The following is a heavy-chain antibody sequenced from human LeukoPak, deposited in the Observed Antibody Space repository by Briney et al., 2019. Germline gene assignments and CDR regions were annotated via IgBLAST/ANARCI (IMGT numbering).Heavy chain of an antibody. CDR3: ARGSGELKYYFDY. V-gene: IGHV3-66*01. J-gene: IGHJ4*02. CDR2: IYSGGST. Sequence: GGSLRLSCAASGFTVSSNYMSWVRQAPGKGLEWVSVIYSGGSTYYADSVKGRFTISRDNSKNTLYLQMNSLRAEDTAVYYCARGSGELKYYFDYWGQGTLVTVSS. CDR1: GFTVSSNY. D-gene: IGHD1-26*01.